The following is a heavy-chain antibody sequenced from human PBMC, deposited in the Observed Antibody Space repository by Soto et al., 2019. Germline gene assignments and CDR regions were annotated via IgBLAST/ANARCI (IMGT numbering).Heavy chain of an antibody. CDR1: GGTFSTFG. CDR3: AKSAPMDAGDKYYYDF. CDR2: IIPFFGTA. J-gene: IGHJ4*02. D-gene: IGHD4-17*01. Sequence: SVKVSCKASGGTFSTFGISWVRQAPGQGLEWMGGIIPFFGTARYSQKFEDRITITADESTNTVYMDLRSLTSEDTAIYYCAKSAPMDAGDKYYYDFWGQGALVTVYS. V-gene: IGHV1-69*13.